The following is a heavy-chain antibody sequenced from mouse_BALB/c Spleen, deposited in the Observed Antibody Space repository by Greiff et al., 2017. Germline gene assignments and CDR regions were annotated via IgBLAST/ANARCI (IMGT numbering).Heavy chain of an antibody. CDR3: ARDDGYYGFAY. Sequence: EVKLQQSGAELVKPGASVKLSCTASGFNIKDTYMHWVKQRPEQGLEWIGRIDPANGNTKYDPKFQGKATITADTSSNTAYLQLSSLTSEDTAVYYCARDDGYYGFAYWGQGTLVTVSA. V-gene: IGHV14-3*02. CDR1: GFNIKDTY. D-gene: IGHD2-3*01. CDR2: IDPANGNT. J-gene: IGHJ3*01.